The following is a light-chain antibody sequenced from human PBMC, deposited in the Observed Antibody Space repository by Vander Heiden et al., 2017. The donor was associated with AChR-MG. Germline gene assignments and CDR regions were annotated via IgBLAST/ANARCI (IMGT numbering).Light chain of an antibody. CDR2: DAS. CDR1: QSVSSY. CDR3: QQRSNWHT. V-gene: IGKV3-11*01. J-gene: IGKJ4*01. Sequence: EIVLTQSPATLSLSPGDSATLSCRASQSVSSYLAWYQQKPGQAPRLLIYDASNRATGIPARFSGSGSGTDFTLTISSLEPEDFAVYYCQQRSNWHTFGGGTKVEIK.